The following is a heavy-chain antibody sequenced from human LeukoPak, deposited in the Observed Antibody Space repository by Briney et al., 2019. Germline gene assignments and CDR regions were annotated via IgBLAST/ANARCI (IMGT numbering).Heavy chain of an antibody. J-gene: IGHJ4*02. D-gene: IGHD3-22*01. CDR1: GYTFTSYG. CDR3: ARVLPYYYDSSGYYYVGPFDY. V-gene: IGHV1-18*01. CDR2: ISAYNGNT. Sequence: GASVKVSCKASGYTFTSYGISWVRQAPGQGLEWMGWISAYNGNTNYAQKLQGRVTMTTDTSTSTAYMELRSLRSDDTAVYYCARVLPYYYDSSGYYYVGPFDYWGQGTLVTVSS.